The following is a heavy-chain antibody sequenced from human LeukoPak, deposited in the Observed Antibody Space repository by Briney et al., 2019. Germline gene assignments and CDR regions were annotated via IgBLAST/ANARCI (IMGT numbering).Heavy chain of an antibody. J-gene: IGHJ4*02. CDR3: AHGSYGDYEKPYYFDY. CDR2: IYWNDAK. Sequence: SGPTLVNPTQTLTLTCTFSGFSLSTSGVGVGWIRQPPGKALEGLALIYWNDAKRYSPSLKSRLTITKDSSKNQVVLTMTNMDPVDTATYYCAHGSYGDYEKPYYFDYWGQGTLVTVSS. CDR1: GFSLSTSGVG. D-gene: IGHD4-17*01. V-gene: IGHV2-5*01.